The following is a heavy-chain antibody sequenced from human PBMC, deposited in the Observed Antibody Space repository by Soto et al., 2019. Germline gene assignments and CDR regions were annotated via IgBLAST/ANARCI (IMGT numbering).Heavy chain of an antibody. CDR1: GFTFSSYA. Sequence: QVQLVESGGGVVQPGRSLRLSCAASGFTFSSYAMHWVRQAPGKGLEWVAVISYDGSNKYYADSVKGRFTISRDNSKNTLYLQMNSLRAEDTAGYYCSKSSLRGAYWGREPWSPSPQ. D-gene: IGHD6-13*01. CDR2: ISYDGSNK. CDR3: SKSSLRGAY. J-gene: IGHJ4*02. V-gene: IGHV3-30-3*01.